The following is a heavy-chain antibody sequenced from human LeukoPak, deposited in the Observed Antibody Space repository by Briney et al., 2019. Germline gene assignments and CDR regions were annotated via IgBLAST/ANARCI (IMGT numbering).Heavy chain of an antibody. CDR2: ISAYNGNT. CDR3: ARVVGGIAAAGSYYYYYMDV. CDR1: GYTFTSYA. D-gene: IGHD6-13*01. V-gene: IGHV1-18*01. J-gene: IGHJ6*03. Sequence: ASVKVSCKASGYTFTSYAMNWVRQAPGQGLEWMGWISAYNGNTNYAQKLQGRVTMTTDTSTSTAYMELRSLRSDDTAVYYCARVVGGIAAAGSYYYYYMDVWGKGTTVTVSS.